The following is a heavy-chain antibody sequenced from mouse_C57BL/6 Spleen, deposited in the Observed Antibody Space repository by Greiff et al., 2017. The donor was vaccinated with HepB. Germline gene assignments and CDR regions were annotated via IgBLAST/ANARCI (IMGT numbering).Heavy chain of an antibody. CDR2: IRLKSDNYAT. V-gene: IGHV6-3*01. D-gene: IGHD3-2*02. CDR3: TVYSSGYVPSWFAY. Sequence: DVQLQESGGGLVQPGGSMKLSCVASGFTFSNYWMNWVRQSPEKGLEWVAQIRLKSDNYATHYAESVKGRFTISRDDSKSSVYLQMNNLRAEDTGIYYCTVYSSGYVPSWFAYWGQGTLVTVSA. CDR1: GFTFSNYW. J-gene: IGHJ3*01.